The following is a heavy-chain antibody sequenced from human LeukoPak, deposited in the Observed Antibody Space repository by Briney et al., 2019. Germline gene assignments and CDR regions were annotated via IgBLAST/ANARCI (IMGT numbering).Heavy chain of an antibody. CDR2: INAGNGNT. D-gene: IGHD2-2*01. J-gene: IGHJ3*02. V-gene: IGHV1-3*01. CDR1: GYTFTSYA. Sequence: ASVKVSCKASGYTFTSYAMRWVRQAPGQRLEWMGWINAGNGNTKYSQKFQGRVTITRDTSASTAYMELSSLRSEDTAVYYCARDRCSSTSCYSDAFDIWGQGTMVTVSS. CDR3: ARDRCSSTSCYSDAFDI.